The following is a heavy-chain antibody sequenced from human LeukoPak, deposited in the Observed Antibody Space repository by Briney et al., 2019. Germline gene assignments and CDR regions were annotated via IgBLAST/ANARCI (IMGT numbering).Heavy chain of an antibody. D-gene: IGHD4-17*01. J-gene: IGHJ4*02. CDR2: IYYSGTT. CDR1: GGSISSGDYY. CDR3: ARDGPYDYGDREV. V-gene: IGHV4-30-4*01. Sequence: PSQTLSLTCTVSGGSISSGDYYWSWIRQPPGKGLEWIGYIYYSGTTYYNPSLKSRVTISLDTSKNQFSLKLSSVTAADTAAYYCARDGPYDYGDREVWGQGALVTVSS.